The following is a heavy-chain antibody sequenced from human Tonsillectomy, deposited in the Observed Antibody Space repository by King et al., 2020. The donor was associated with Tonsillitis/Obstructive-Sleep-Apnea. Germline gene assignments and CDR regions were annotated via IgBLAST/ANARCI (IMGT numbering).Heavy chain of an antibody. CDR1: GFSLSTSGVG. J-gene: IGHJ3*02. CDR3: AHFVVVPAATAFDI. V-gene: IGHV2-5*02. Sequence: TLKESGPTLVKPTQTLTLTCTFSGFSLSTSGVGVGWICQPPGKALEWLALIYWDDDKRYSPSLKSRLTITKDTSKNQVVLTMTNMDPVDTATYYCAHFVVVPAATAFDIWGQGTMVTVSS. CDR2: IYWDDDK. D-gene: IGHD2-2*01.